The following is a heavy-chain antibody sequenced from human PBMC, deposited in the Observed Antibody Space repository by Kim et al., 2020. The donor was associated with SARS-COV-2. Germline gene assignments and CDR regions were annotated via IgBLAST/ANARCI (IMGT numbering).Heavy chain of an antibody. V-gene: IGHV3-23*01. CDR2: ITDDGYET. Sequence: GGSLRLSCGGSGFAFGGYAMSWVRQAPEKGLEWISAITDDGYETYYADSVKGRFTISRDKSKNTLYLQLNSLRAEDTAVYHCAKGSSGGRPYYFDYWGQGTLVTVSS. CDR1: GFAFGGYA. D-gene: IGHD2-15*01. CDR3: AKGSSGGRPYYFDY. J-gene: IGHJ4*02.